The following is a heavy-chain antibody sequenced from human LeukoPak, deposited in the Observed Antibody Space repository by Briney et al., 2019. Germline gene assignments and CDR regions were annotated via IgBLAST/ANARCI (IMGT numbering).Heavy chain of an antibody. D-gene: IGHD3-22*01. CDR1: GGSISSSSYY. Sequence: SETLSLTCTVSGGSISSSSYYWGWIRQPPGKGLEWIGSIYYSGSTYYNPSLKSRVTISVDTSKNQFSLKLSSVTAADTAMYYCARGGVATYYYDSSGYYPLYYFDYWGQGTLVTVSS. V-gene: IGHV4-39*07. CDR3: ARGGVATYYYDSSGYYPLYYFDY. J-gene: IGHJ4*02. CDR2: IYYSGST.